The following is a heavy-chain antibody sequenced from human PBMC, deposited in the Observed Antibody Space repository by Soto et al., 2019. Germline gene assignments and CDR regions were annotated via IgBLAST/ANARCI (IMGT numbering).Heavy chain of an antibody. CDR3: ARGRGDYGWDPADYFDY. D-gene: IGHD4-17*01. V-gene: IGHV4-34*01. Sequence: QVQLQQWGAGLLKPSETLSLTCAVYGGSFSGYYWSWIRQPPGKGLEWIGEINHSGSTNYNPSLKSRVTRSVDTSKNQFSLKLSSVTAAATAVYYCARGRGDYGWDPADYFDYWGQGTLVTVSS. CDR2: INHSGST. J-gene: IGHJ4*02. CDR1: GGSFSGYY.